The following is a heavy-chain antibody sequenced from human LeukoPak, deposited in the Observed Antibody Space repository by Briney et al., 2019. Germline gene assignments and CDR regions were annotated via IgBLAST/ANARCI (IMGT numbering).Heavy chain of an antibody. J-gene: IGHJ2*01. CDR2: ISSSRSYI. Sequence: PGGSLRLSXAASGFTFSSYSMNWVRQAPGKGLEWVSSISSSRSYIYYADSVKGRFTISRDNAKNSLFLQMNSLRAEDTAVYYCARDRWEPLRYWYFDLWGRGTLVTVSS. V-gene: IGHV3-21*01. CDR1: GFTFSSYS. D-gene: IGHD1-26*01. CDR3: ARDRWEPLRYWYFDL.